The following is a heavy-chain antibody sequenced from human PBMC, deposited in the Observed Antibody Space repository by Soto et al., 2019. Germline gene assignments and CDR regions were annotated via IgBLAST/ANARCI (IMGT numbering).Heavy chain of an antibody. Sequence: ASVKVSCKASGYTFTSYGISWVRQAPGQGLEWMGWISAYNGNTNYAQKLQGRVTMTTDTSTSTAYMELRSLRSDDTTVYYCAIPKYSSSFYYFDYWSQGTLVTVSS. CDR2: ISAYNGNT. V-gene: IGHV1-18*01. CDR3: AIPKYSSSFYYFDY. CDR1: GYTFTSYG. D-gene: IGHD6-6*01. J-gene: IGHJ4*02.